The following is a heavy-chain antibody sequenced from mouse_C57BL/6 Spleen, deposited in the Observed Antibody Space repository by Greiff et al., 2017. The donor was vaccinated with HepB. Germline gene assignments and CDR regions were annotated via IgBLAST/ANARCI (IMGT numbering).Heavy chain of an antibody. CDR1: GYSITSGYY. J-gene: IGHJ2*01. V-gene: IGHV3-6*01. D-gene: IGHD1-1*01. CDR2: ISYDGSN. CDR3: ARKGVYPFDY. Sequence: EVQLQESGPGLVKPSQSLSLTCSVTGYSITSGYYWNWIRQFPGNKLEWMGYISYDGSNNYNPSLKNRISITRDTSKNQFFLKLNSVTTEDTATYYCARKGVYPFDYWGQGTTLTVSS.